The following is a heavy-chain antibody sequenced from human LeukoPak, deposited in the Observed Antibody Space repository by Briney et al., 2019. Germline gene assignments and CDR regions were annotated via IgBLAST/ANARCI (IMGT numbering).Heavy chain of an antibody. J-gene: IGHJ5*02. CDR1: GGSISSSSYY. V-gene: IGHV4-39*07. CDR2: IYYSGST. D-gene: IGHD3-10*01. Sequence: SETLSLTCTVSGGSISSSSYYWGWIRQPPGKGLEWIGSIYYSGSTNYNPSLKSRVTMSVDTSKNQFSLKLSSVTAADTAVYYCARMGQHYYGSGSYPANWFDPWGQGTLVTVSS. CDR3: ARMGQHYYGSGSYPANWFDP.